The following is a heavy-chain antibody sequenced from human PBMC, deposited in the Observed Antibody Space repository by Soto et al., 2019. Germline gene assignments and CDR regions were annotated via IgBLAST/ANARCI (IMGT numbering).Heavy chain of an antibody. J-gene: IGHJ6*02. Sequence: SETLSLTCTVSGGSISSGGYYWSWIRQHPGKGLEWIGYIYYSGSTYYNPSLKSRVTISADTSKNQFSPKLSSVTAADTAVYYCARHIRIQLWLQPYGMDVWGQGTTVTVSS. CDR3: ARHIRIQLWLQPYGMDV. D-gene: IGHD5-18*01. V-gene: IGHV4-31*03. CDR2: IYYSGST. CDR1: GGSISSGGYY.